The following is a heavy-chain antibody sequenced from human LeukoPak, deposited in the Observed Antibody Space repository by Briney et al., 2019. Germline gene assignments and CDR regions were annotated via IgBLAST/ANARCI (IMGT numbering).Heavy chain of an antibody. D-gene: IGHD2-21*02. J-gene: IGHJ3*02. CDR2: ISNSGTT. V-gene: IGHV4-31*03. CDR1: GDSVTSGGYF. CDR3: ARDVVVTSSPDAFDI. Sequence: SETLSLTCNVSGDSVTSGGYFWTWIRHHPGKGLEWIGYISNSGTTSYNPSLKSRVSISVDTSNNQFSLSLSSVTAADTAVYYCARDVVVTSSPDAFDIWGQGTMVAVSS.